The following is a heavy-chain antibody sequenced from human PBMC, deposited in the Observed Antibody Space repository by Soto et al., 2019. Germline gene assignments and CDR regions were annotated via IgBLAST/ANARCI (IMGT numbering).Heavy chain of an antibody. V-gene: IGHV1-69*19. Sequence: QVQLVQSGPEMKKHGSAVKVSCKASGGTFNAYAMNWVRQVPGQGLEWMGGIFPMFDVPRYAQKFQGRVTITLDESSTTAYMDLSSLRFDDTAVYYCARSVGSGGVIGGFDYWGQGTLVSV. CDR3: ARSVGSGGVIGGFDY. J-gene: IGHJ4*02. D-gene: IGHD3-16*02. CDR2: IFPMFDVP. CDR1: GGTFNAYA.